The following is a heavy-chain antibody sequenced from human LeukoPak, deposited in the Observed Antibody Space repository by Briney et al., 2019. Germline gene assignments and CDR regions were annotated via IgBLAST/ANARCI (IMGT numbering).Heavy chain of an antibody. D-gene: IGHD1-14*01. CDR1: GFTFSSYS. CDR3: ARAITTSESV. CDR2: IKEDGIKK. Sequence: GGSLRLSCAASGFTFSSYSMNWVRQAPGKGVEWVANIKEDGIKKYYVASVMGRFTISRDNAKNSLYLQMNSLRAEDTAVYYCARAITTSESVWGQGTLVTVSS. V-gene: IGHV3-7*04. J-gene: IGHJ4*02.